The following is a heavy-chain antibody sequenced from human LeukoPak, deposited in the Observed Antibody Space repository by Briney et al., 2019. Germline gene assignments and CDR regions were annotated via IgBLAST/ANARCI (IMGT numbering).Heavy chain of an antibody. CDR3: AKDNGAHYYDSRGYYGAAFDI. D-gene: IGHD3-22*01. Sequence: GGSLRLSCAASGFSFDDYAMHWVRQAPGKGLEWVSGISWNSASIGYADSVKGRFTISRDNAKNSLYLQMSSLRAEDTALYYCAKDNGAHYYDSRGYYGAAFDIWGQGTMVTVSS. J-gene: IGHJ3*02. V-gene: IGHV3-9*01. CDR2: ISWNSASI. CDR1: GFSFDDYA.